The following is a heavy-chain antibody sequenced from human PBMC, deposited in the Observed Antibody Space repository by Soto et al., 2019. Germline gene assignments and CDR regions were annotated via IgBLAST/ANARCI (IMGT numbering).Heavy chain of an antibody. CDR2: IYPGDSDT. Sequence: PVESLKISCKGSGYSFTSYWIAWVRQMPGKGLECMGIIYPGDSDTRYSPSFQGQVTISVDKSINTAYLQWSSLRASDTAIYYCSRRGKLCAMRRCFDSWGRGALVTVSS. CDR1: GYSFTSYW. J-gene: IGHJ4*02. D-gene: IGHD1-1*01. CDR3: SRRGKLCAMRRCFDS. V-gene: IGHV5-51*01.